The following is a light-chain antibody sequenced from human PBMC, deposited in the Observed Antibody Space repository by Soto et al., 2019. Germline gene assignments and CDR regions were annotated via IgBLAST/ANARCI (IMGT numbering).Light chain of an antibody. V-gene: IGKV3-20*01. CDR1: QSVDSSF. CDR2: GAS. J-gene: IGKJ1*01. Sequence: EIVLTQSPGSLSLSPGERATLSCRASQSVDSSFFAWYQQKPGQAPRLLIYGASNRATGIPDRFSGRGSGPHFTLTITGLEPEDFAVYYCQQYVSSVTFGQGTKVEIK. CDR3: QQYVSSVT.